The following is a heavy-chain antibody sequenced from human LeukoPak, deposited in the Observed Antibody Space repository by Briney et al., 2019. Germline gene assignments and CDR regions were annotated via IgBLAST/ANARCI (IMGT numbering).Heavy chain of an antibody. CDR3: ARDSSSSWYQD. CDR1: GFTFSSYW. D-gene: IGHD6-13*01. CDR2: INSDGSST. J-gene: IGHJ4*02. Sequence: PGGSLRLSCAPSGFTFSSYWMHWVRQAPGKGLVWVSRINSDGSSTSYADSVKGRFTISRDNAKNTLYLQMNSLRAEDTAVYYCARDSSSSWYQDWGQGTLVTVSS. V-gene: IGHV3-74*01.